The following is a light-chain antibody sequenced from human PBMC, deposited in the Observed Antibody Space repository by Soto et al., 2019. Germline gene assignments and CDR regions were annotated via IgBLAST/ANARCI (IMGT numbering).Light chain of an antibody. CDR3: QVLDSSSDHYV. CDR1: NIGSKS. V-gene: IGLV3-21*04. CDR2: YDS. Sequence: SYELTQPPSVSVAPGKTARITCGGNNIGSKSVHWYQQKPGQAPVLVIYYDSDRPSGIPERFSCSNSGNTATLTISRGEAGDEANYYCQVLDSSSDHYVFGTGTKVTVL. J-gene: IGLJ1*01.